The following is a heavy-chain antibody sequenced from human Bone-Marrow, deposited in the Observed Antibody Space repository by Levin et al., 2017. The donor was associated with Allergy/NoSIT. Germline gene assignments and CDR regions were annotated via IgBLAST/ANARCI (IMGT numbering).Heavy chain of an antibody. D-gene: IGHD2-2*01. CDR2: ISGTGRHI. V-gene: IGHV3-21*01. CDR1: GFNFASYG. Sequence: GGSLRLSCAASGFNFASYGMNWVRQAPGKGLEWVSSISGTGRHIYLADSLKGRFTISRDNAKNSLSLQMNNLRVEYTAVFYCAKDEGPFSSSFAFDCWGQGALVTVSS. CDR3: AKDEGPFSSSFAFDC. J-gene: IGHJ4*02.